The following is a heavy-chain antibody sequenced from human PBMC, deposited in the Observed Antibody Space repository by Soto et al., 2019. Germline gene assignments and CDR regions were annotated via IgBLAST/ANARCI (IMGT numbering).Heavy chain of an antibody. J-gene: IGHJ4*02. CDR3: TRAGGATVTTSI. Sequence: GVSLRLSCAASGFSFSSYWMHWVRQVPEKGLLWVSRINSDGSSTSYADSVKGRFAISRDNAKNTVYLQMNSLSAEDTAVYYCTRAGGATVTTSIWGQGTLVTVSS. D-gene: IGHD4-17*01. CDR2: INSDGSST. CDR1: GFSFSSYW. V-gene: IGHV3-74*01.